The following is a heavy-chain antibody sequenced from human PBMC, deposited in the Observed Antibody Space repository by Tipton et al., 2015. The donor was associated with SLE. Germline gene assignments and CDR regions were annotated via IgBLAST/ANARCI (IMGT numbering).Heavy chain of an antibody. CDR1: GFSFSTDYY. D-gene: IGHD2-8*01. V-gene: IGHV4-38-2*01. Sequence: TLSLTCAVSGFSFSTDYYWNWIRQPPGKGLEWIGSIYHCGRPYYNPSLKSRATVSVDTSKNQFSLKLSSVTAADTAVDYCAGGGVRPDPWGPGTLVTVSS. CDR2: IYHCGRP. CDR3: AGGGVRPDP. J-gene: IGHJ5*02.